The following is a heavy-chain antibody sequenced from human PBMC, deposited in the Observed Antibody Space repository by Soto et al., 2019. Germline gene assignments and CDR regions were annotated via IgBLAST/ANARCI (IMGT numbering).Heavy chain of an antibody. CDR3: AKGSSGFRPYYFDY. J-gene: IGHJ4*02. CDR1: GFTFDTYA. V-gene: IGHV3-23*01. D-gene: IGHD6-19*01. Sequence: EVQLLESGGGSVQPGGSLRLSCAASGFTFDTYAMSWVRQAPGKGLEWVSAISGSGGSSYYADSVKGRFTISRDNSRTTLYLKMNSLRADDTALYYCAKGSSGFRPYYFDYWGQGSLVTVSS. CDR2: ISGSGGSS.